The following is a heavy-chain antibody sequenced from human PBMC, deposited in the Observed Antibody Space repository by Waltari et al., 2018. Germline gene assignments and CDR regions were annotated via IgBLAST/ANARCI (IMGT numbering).Heavy chain of an antibody. CDR3: ASDHHSSGGKRGSAFDI. CDR2: SIPILGTA. J-gene: IGHJ3*02. D-gene: IGHD6-19*01. CDR1: ERTFSRYA. V-gene: IGHV1-69*14. Sequence: QVQLVQSGTEVTKPGSSVKVSCTAAERTFSRYAISWVRRAPGQGLEWRGGSIPILGTANYAQKFQGRFTITADKSTSTAYMGLSSLRSADTDLYECASDHHSSGGKRGSAFDIWGQGTMVTVSS.